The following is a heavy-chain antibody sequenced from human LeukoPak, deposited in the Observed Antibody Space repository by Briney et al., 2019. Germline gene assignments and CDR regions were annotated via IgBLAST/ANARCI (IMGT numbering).Heavy chain of an antibody. V-gene: IGHV4-4*02. CDR3: SRENGAFSPFGY. J-gene: IGHJ4*02. CDR2: ISLSGLT. D-gene: IGHD2-8*01. Sequence: SVTLSLTCGVSGGSISNTNWWSWVRQPPGQGLEWIGEISLSGLTKYNPSLKSRVTVSIDKSKNHLSLNPPSVTAADTAVYYCSRENGAFSPFGYWGQGTLVTVPS. CDR1: GGSISNTNW.